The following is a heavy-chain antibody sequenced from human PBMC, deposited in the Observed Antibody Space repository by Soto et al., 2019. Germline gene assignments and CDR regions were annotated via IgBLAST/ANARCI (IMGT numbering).Heavy chain of an antibody. CDR2: ISDDGRKK. V-gene: IGHV3-30*18. D-gene: IGHD1-26*01. CDR3: AQDREGKNYYGMDV. Sequence: QVQLVESGGGVAQPGRSLRLSCAASGFTFSTYGMHWVRQAPGKGMEWVAVISDDGRKKNYVDSVKGRFTISRDNSKNTLYLQMNSLRAEDTAVYYCAQDREGKNYYGMDVWGQGTTVTVSS. CDR1: GFTFSTYG. J-gene: IGHJ6*02.